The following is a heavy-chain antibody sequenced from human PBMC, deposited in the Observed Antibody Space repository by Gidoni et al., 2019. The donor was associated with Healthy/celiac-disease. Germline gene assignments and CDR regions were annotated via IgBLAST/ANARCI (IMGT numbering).Heavy chain of an antibody. D-gene: IGHD6-13*01. V-gene: IGHV1-2*04. J-gene: IGHJ6*02. Sequence: QVQLVQSGAEVTKPGASVKLSCQDAGSTCTGSYMHWVRRAPGQGREWLGWINPNSGGTNYAQECQGWVTMTRDTSISTAYMELSRLRSDDTAVYYCERGRVSSSSWYYYGMDVWGQGTTVTVSS. CDR1: GSTCTGSY. CDR2: INPNSGGT. CDR3: ERGRVSSSSWYYYGMDV.